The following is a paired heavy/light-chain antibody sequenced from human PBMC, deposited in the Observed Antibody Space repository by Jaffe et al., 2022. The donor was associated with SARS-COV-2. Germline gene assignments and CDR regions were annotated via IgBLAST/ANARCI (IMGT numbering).Heavy chain of an antibody. V-gene: IGHV3-21*01. J-gene: IGHJ5*02. CDR3: ARGQSGSFDP. CDR2: ISGSTSYF. Sequence: EVQLVESGGGLVKPGGSLRLSCAASGFAFRNYGMNWVRQAPGKGLEWLSSISGSTSYFYYADSVKGRFTISRDNAKNSLYLQMNSLRAEDTAVYYCARGQSGSFDPWGQGTLVTVSS. CDR1: GFAFRNYG. D-gene: IGHD3-10*01.
Light chain of an antibody. J-gene: IGLJ1*01. V-gene: IGLV2-23*01. CDR1: SSDVGGYNL. Sequence: QSALTQPASVSGSPGQSITISCTGTSSDVGGYNLVSWYQQHPGKAPKLMLYEGTKQPSGVSNRFSGSKSGNTASLTISGLQAEDEADYYCCSHAGSSIYVFGTGTKVTVV. CDR2: EGT. CDR3: CSHAGSSIYV.